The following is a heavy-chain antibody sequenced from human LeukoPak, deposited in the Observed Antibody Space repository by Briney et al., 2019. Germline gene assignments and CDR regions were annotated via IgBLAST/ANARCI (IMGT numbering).Heavy chain of an antibody. CDR3: ARGKGGMIDN. CDR2: TYYRSKWYN. J-gene: IGHJ4*02. V-gene: IGHV6-1*01. D-gene: IGHD1-26*01. CDR1: GDCVSNNSAA. Sequence: PSQTLSLTCAISGDCVSNNSAAWNWIRQSPSRGLEWLGRTYYRSKWYNGYAASVKSRITINPDTSKNQFSLQLNSVTPEDAAVYYCARGKGGMIDNWGQGILVTVSS.